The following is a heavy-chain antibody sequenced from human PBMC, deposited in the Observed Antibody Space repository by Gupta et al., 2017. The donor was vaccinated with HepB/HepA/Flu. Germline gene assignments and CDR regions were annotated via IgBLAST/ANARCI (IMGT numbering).Heavy chain of an antibody. CDR2: IKQDGSEQ. CDR1: GFTFRSYW. D-gene: IGHD3-22*01. J-gene: IGHJ4*02. Sequence: EVQLVESGGGLVQPGGSLRLSCAASGFTFRSYWMSWVRQAPGKGPEWVANIKQDGSEQYYVDSVKGRFTICRDNGKNSLYLQMNSLRVEDTAMYYCASHNSGYKYWGQGTLVTVSS. CDR3: ASHNSGYKY. V-gene: IGHV3-7*01.